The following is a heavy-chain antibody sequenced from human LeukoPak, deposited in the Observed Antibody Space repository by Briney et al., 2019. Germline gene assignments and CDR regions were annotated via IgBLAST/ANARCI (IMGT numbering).Heavy chain of an antibody. J-gene: IGHJ5*02. D-gene: IGHD7-27*01. Sequence: ASVKVSCKVSGYTLTELSMHWVRQAPGKGLEWMGGFDPEDGETIYAQKFQGRVTMTEDTSTDTAYMELSSLRSEDTAVYYCATLTNLGNWFDPWGQGTLVTVSS. CDR2: FDPEDGET. CDR1: GYTLTELS. CDR3: ATLTNLGNWFDP. V-gene: IGHV1-24*01.